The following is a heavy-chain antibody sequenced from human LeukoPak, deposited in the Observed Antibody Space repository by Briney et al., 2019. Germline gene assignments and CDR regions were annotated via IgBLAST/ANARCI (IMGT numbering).Heavy chain of an antibody. Sequence: SETLSLTCAVSGCSISSGYYWGWIRQPPGKGLEWIGSIYHRGSTYYNPSLKSRVTISVDTSKNQFSLKLSSVTAADTAVYYCARLPPTRYGDYGYYFDYWGQGTLVTVSS. D-gene: IGHD4-17*01. J-gene: IGHJ4*02. CDR2: IYHRGST. CDR1: GCSISSGYY. V-gene: IGHV4-38-2*01. CDR3: ARLPPTRYGDYGYYFDY.